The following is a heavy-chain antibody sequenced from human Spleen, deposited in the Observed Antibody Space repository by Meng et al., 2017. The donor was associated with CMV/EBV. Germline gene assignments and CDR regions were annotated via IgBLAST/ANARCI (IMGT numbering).Heavy chain of an antibody. Sequence: GYTFTSYAMNWVRQAPGQGLEWMGWINTNTGNPTYAQGFTGRFVFSLDTSVGTAYLQISSLKAEDTAVYYCAREPIAVAGKVNWFDPWGQGTLVTVSS. CDR2: INTNTGNP. J-gene: IGHJ5*02. CDR1: GYTFTSYA. D-gene: IGHD6-19*01. V-gene: IGHV7-4-1*02. CDR3: AREPIAVAGKVNWFDP.